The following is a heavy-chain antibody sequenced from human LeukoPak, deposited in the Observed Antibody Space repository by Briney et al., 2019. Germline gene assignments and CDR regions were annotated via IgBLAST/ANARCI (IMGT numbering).Heavy chain of an antibody. D-gene: IGHD5-18*01. CDR1: RYTFTGYY. V-gene: IGHV1-2*02. Sequence: ASVKVSCKASRYTFTGYYMHWVRQAPGQGLEWMGWINPNSGGTNYAQKFQGRVTMTRDTSISTAYMELSRLRSDDTAVYYCARDDLRRQLDYGMDVWGQGTTVTVSS. J-gene: IGHJ6*02. CDR3: ARDDLRRQLDYGMDV. CDR2: INPNSGGT.